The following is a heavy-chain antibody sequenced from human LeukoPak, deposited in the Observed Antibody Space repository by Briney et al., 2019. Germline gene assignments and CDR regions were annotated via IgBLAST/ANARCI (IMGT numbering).Heavy chain of an antibody. V-gene: IGHV1-69*13. D-gene: IGHD3-22*01. J-gene: IGHJ4*02. CDR1: GGTFSSYA. CDR2: IIPIFGTA. Sequence: ASVKVSCKASGGTFSSYAISWVRQAPGQGLEWMGGIIPIFGTANYAQKFQGRVTITADESTSTAYMELSSLRSEDTAVYYCARDSEPYYYDSSGYYWLWGQGTLVTVSS. CDR3: ARDSEPYYYDSSGYYWL.